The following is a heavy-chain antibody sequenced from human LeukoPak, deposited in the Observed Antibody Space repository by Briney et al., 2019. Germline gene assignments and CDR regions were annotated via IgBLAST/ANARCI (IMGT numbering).Heavy chain of an antibody. CDR1: GFTFTGHN. CDR2: VSISSGTI. V-gene: IGHV3-48*04. CDR3: ARAMSTFGGVRNYFDS. Sequence: GGSLRLSCAASGFTFTGHNMNWVRQAPGKGLEWISFVSISSGTIYYADSVKGRFSISRDNAKSSLDLQMNSLRAEDTAVYYCARAMSTFGGVRNYFDSWGQGTPVTVSS. J-gene: IGHJ4*02. D-gene: IGHD3-16*01.